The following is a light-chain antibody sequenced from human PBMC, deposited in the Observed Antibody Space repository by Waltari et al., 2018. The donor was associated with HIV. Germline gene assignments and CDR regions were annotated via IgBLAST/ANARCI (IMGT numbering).Light chain of an antibody. J-gene: IGLJ1*01. CDR2: DVS. Sequence: QSALTQPRSVSGSPGQSVTISCTGSSSDVGGYKYVSWYEQHPGKAPTLMIYDVSKRPSGVPDRFSGSKSGNTASLTISGLQAEDEADYYCCSYAGSYSYVFGTGTKVTVL. CDR1: SSDVGGYKY. CDR3: CSYAGSYSYV. V-gene: IGLV2-11*01.